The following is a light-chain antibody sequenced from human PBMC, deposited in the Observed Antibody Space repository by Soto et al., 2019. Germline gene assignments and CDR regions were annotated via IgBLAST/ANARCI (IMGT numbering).Light chain of an antibody. Sequence: DIQMTQSHSTLSASVGDRVTITCWASQSISGWLAWYQHKPGKAPKLLIYKTSILESGVPSRFSGSGSGTEFTLTINSLQPDDFATYYCQQYRGYSRTFGQGTKVDIK. V-gene: IGKV1-5*03. J-gene: IGKJ1*01. CDR2: KTS. CDR1: QSISGW. CDR3: QQYRGYSRT.